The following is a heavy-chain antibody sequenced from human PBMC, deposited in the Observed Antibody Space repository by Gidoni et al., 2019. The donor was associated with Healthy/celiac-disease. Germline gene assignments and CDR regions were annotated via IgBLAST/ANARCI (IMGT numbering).Heavy chain of an antibody. D-gene: IGHD3-10*01. V-gene: IGHV4-39*01. CDR1: GGSYSSSSYD. J-gene: IGHJ5*02. Sequence: RQLQESGKGMEKPSETMTRPCTVAGGSYSSSSYDWGWVRQPPGKGLEWIGSNYYNGSTYYNPSLKSRVTISVDTSKNQFSLKLSSVTVADTAVYYCARHPRGLLWFGNWFDPWGQGTLVTVSS. CDR2: NYYNGST. CDR3: ARHPRGLLWFGNWFDP.